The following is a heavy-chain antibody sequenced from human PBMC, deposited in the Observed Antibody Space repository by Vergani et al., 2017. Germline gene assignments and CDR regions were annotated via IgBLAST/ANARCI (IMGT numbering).Heavy chain of an antibody. V-gene: IGHV4-34*01. CDR3: ARGFHFLTPPGY. CDR2: INHSGST. Sequence: QVQLQQWGAGLLKPSETLSLTCAVYGGSFSGYYWSWIRQPPGKGLEWIGEINHSGSTNYNPSLKSRVTISVDTSKNQFSLKLSSVTAADTAVYYCARGFHFLTPPGYWGQGTLVTVSS. J-gene: IGHJ4*02. D-gene: IGHD3/OR15-3a*01. CDR1: GGSFSGYY.